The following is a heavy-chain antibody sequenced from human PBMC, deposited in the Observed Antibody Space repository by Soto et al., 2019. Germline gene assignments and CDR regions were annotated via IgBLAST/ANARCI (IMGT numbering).Heavy chain of an antibody. J-gene: IGHJ4*02. CDR3: ARDPRRVTIFGVVNDY. CDR2: ISAHTGSS. V-gene: IGHV1-18*01. CDR1: GYTFTSSG. Sequence: ASVKVSCKASGYTFTSSGMSWVRQAPGQGLEWMGWISAHTGSSEYAQRFQGRVTMTTDRSTSTAYMELRSLRSDDTAVYYCARDPRRVTIFGVVNDYWGQGTLVTV. D-gene: IGHD3-3*01.